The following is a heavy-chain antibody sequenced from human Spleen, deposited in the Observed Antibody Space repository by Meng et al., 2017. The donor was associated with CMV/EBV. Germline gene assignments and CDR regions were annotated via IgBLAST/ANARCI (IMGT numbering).Heavy chain of an antibody. Sequence: SETLSLTCAISGDSVSNNNAAWNWIRQSPSRGLEWLGRTYYRSTWFNDYAVSVKSRITINPDTSKNQLSLQLNSVTPEDTAVYYCARENHVVVGKFYYYGLDVWGQGTTVTVSS. J-gene: IGHJ6*02. CDR2: TYYRSTWFN. V-gene: IGHV6-1*01. CDR1: GDSVSNNNAA. CDR3: ARENHVVVGKFYYYGLDV. D-gene: IGHD2-2*01.